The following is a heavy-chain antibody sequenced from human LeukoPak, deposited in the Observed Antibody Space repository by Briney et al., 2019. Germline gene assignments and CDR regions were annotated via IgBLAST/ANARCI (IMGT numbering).Heavy chain of an antibody. CDR2: FNLGGGT. D-gene: IGHD3-22*01. V-gene: IGHV4-38-2*02. CDR1: GYSITSGYY. CDR3: ARIYNDTSGNHNQAFDM. Sequence: PSETLSLTCNVSGYSITSGYYWSWIRQPPGRGLEWIGEFNLGGGTNYNPSLRSRLTISVDAAKSQASLKLSSVTPVDTALYYCARIYNDTSGNHNQAFDMWGQGTMVTVSS. J-gene: IGHJ3*02.